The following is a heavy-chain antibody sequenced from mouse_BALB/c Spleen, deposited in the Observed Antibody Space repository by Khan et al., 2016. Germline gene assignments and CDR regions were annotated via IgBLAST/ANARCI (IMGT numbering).Heavy chain of an antibody. CDR2: INTHSGVP. D-gene: IGHD1-3*01. Sequence: QIQLVQSGPELKKPGETVRISCKASGYTFTTAGMQWVQKMPGKGLKWIGWINTHSGVPKSAEEFKGRFAFSLETSASTAYLQLSHLNNEDTVTYFCARCDNFFHCYFDDWGAGTTVTVSS. J-gene: IGHJ1*01. CDR1: GYTFTTAG. CDR3: ARCDNFFHCYFDD. V-gene: IGHV9-4*02.